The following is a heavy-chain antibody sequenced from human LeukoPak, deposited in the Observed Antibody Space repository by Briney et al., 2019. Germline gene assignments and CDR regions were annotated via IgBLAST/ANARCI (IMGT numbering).Heavy chain of an antibody. Sequence: PGGSLRLSCAASGFTFSSYGMHWVRQAPGKGLEWVAVIWYDGSKKYYADSVKGRFNISRDNSKNTLYLQMNSLRAEDTAVYYCAKAGMEYCSSTSCYLDVWGKGTTVTVSS. CDR1: GFTFSSYG. D-gene: IGHD2-2*01. V-gene: IGHV3-33*06. CDR2: IWYDGSKK. J-gene: IGHJ6*03. CDR3: AKAGMEYCSSTSCYLDV.